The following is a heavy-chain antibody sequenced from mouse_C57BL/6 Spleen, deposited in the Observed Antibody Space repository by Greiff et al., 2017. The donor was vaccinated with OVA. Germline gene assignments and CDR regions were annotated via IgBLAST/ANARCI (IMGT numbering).Heavy chain of an antibody. CDR2: IDPETGGT. CDR1: GYTFTDYE. J-gene: IGHJ3*01. Sequence: QVQLQQSGAELVRPGASVTLSCKASGYTFTDYEMHWVKQTPVHGLEWIGAIDPETGGTAYNQKFKGKAILTADKSSGTAYMELRSLTSEDSAVYYCTREGFAYWGQGTLVTVSA. CDR3: TREGFAY. V-gene: IGHV1-15*01.